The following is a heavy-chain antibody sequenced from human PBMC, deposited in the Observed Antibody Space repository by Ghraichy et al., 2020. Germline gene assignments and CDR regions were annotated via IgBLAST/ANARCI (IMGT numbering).Heavy chain of an antibody. CDR1: GFTFSSYS. V-gene: IGHV3-21*01. CDR2: ISSSSSYI. CDR3: ARDLKPGMDV. Sequence: LSLTCAASGFTFSSYSMNWVRQAPGKGLEWVSSISSSSSYIYYADSVKGRFTISRDNAKNSLYLQMNSLRAEDTAVYYCARDLKPGMDVWGQGTTVTVSS. J-gene: IGHJ6*02.